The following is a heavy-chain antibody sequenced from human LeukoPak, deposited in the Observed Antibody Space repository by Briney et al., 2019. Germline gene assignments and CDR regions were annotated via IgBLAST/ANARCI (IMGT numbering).Heavy chain of an antibody. V-gene: IGHV3-21*01. CDR2: ISSSSSYI. Sequence: GGSLRLSCAASGFTFSSYSMNWVRQAPGKGLEWVSSISSSSSYIYYADSVKGRFTISRDNAKNSLYLQMNSLRAEDTAVYYCARWRYYGNYADAFDIWGQGTMVTVSS. D-gene: IGHD4-11*01. J-gene: IGHJ3*02. CDR3: ARWRYYGNYADAFDI. CDR1: GFTFSSYS.